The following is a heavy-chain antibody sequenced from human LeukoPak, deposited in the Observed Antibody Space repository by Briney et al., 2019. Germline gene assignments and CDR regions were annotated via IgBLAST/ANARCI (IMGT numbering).Heavy chain of an antibody. J-gene: IGHJ4*02. D-gene: IGHD3-22*01. Sequence: PGGSLRLSCAASGFTLSHYYMTWIRQAPGKGLEGLSCISSSGDTIYYADSVKGRFTVSRDKAENSLYLQMNSLRAEDTAVYYCAREHYYDSSGYYDLGYWGQGTLVTASS. CDR3: AREHYYDSSGYYDLGY. CDR1: GFTLSHYY. CDR2: ISSSGDTI. V-gene: IGHV3-11*04.